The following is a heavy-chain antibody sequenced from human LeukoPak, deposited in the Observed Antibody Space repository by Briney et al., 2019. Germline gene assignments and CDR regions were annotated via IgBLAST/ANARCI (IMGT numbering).Heavy chain of an antibody. CDR1: GFIFGGYA. V-gene: IGHV3-30-3*01. D-gene: IGHD3-10*01. J-gene: IGHJ4*02. Sequence: GGSLRLSCAASGFIFGGYAMHWVRQAPGKGLQWLAVISYDGGKTYYADSVKGRFTISRDNAKNSLYLQMNSLRDEDTAVYYCARDRPNYYGSGSHWGQGTLVTVSS. CDR2: ISYDGGKT. CDR3: ARDRPNYYGSGSH.